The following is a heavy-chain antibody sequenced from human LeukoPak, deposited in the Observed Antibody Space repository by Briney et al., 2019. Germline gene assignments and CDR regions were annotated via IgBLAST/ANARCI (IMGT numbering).Heavy chain of an antibody. CDR2: IYYSGST. Sequence: PSETLSLTCTVSGGSISSYYWSWIRQPPGKGLEWIGYIYYSGSTNYNPSLKSRVTISVDTSKNQFSLKLSSVTAADTAVYYCARLGDAVAGTFDYWGRGTLVTVSS. J-gene: IGHJ4*02. D-gene: IGHD6-19*01. V-gene: IGHV4-59*08. CDR3: ARLGDAVAGTFDY. CDR1: GGSISSYY.